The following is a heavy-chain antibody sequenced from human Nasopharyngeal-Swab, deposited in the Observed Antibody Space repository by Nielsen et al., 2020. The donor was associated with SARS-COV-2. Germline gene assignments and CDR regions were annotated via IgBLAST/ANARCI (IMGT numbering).Heavy chain of an antibody. J-gene: IGHJ4*02. V-gene: IGHV1-24*01. CDR3: ATDLFTAMLGDY. Sequence: ASVNVSCKVSGYTLTELSMHWVRQAPGKGLEWMGGFDPEDGETIYAQKFQGRVTMTEDTSTDTAYMELSSLRSEDTAVYYCATDLFTAMLGDYWGQGTLVTVSS. D-gene: IGHD5-18*01. CDR1: GYTLTELS. CDR2: FDPEDGET.